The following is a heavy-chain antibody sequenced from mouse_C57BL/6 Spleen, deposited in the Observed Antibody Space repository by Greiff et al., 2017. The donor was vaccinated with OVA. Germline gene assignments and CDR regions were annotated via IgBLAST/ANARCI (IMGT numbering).Heavy chain of an antibody. CDR2: ISYDGSN. V-gene: IGHV3-6*01. J-gene: IGHJ4*01. CDR3: ARDEDSSGYRDY. D-gene: IGHD3-2*02. Sequence: EVQLQESGPGLVKPSQSLSLTCSVTGYSITSGYYWNWIRQFPGNKLEWMGYISYDGSNNYNPSLKNRISITRDTSKNQFFLKLNSVTTEDTATYYCARDEDSSGYRDYWGQGTSVTVSS. CDR1: GYSITSGYY.